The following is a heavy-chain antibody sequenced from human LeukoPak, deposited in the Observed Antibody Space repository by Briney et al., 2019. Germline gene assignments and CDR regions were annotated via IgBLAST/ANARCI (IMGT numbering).Heavy chain of an antibody. V-gene: IGHV3-7*01. D-gene: IGHD1-26*01. Sequence: GGSLGLSCAASGFTFSSYWMSWVRQAPGKGLEWVANIKQDGSEKYYVDSVKGRFTISRDNAKNSLYLQMNSLRAEDTAVYYCARDDPQRHYFIGSHQWGYFDYWGQGTLVTVSS. CDR3: ARDDPQRHYFIGSHQWGYFDY. CDR1: GFTFSSYW. J-gene: IGHJ4*02. CDR2: IKQDGSEK.